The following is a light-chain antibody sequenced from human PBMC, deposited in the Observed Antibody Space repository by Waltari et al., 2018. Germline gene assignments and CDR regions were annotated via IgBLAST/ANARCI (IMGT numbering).Light chain of an antibody. J-gene: IGKJ1*01. CDR1: QSLPHRHGNTY. CDR3: MQSLQAQRT. V-gene: IGKV2-28*01. Sequence: DIVLTQSPLSLPVTPGESASISGTSSQSLPHRHGNTYVDWYLQKPGQSPQPLIYLASNRASGVPDRVTGSGAGIDFTLKVSRVEAEDVGFYYCMQSLQAQRTFGPGTKVEIK. CDR2: LAS.